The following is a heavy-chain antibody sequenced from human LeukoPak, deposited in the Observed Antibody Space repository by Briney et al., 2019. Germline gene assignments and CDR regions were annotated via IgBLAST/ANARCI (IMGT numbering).Heavy chain of an antibody. CDR1: GYIFTSYG. Sequence: ASVKVSCKASGYIFTSYGISWVRQAPGQGLEWMGRIIPLLGVRSYAQKFQDRVTVSADKSTSTAYMELSSLRSEDSALYYCAIIAVGGVDPFDSWGQGTLVTVSS. CDR2: IIPLLGVR. J-gene: IGHJ4*02. V-gene: IGHV1-69*04. D-gene: IGHD6-19*01. CDR3: AIIAVGGVDPFDS.